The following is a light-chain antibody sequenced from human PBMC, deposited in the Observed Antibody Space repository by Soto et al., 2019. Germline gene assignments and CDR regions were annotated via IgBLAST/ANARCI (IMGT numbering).Light chain of an antibody. CDR3: QQYGSSGT. J-gene: IGKJ1*01. CDR2: GES. V-gene: IGKV3-20*01. CDR1: QSVRNNY. Sequence: EIVWTQSPATLSLSPGERSTLSCMASQSVRNNYLAWYQQKPGQAPRLLIYGESSRATGIPDRFSGSGSGTDFTLTISRLEPEDFAVYYCQQYGSSGTFGQGTKVDIK.